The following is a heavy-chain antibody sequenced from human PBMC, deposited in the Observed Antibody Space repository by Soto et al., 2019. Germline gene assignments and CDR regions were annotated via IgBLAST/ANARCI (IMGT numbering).Heavy chain of an antibody. CDR3: AKGRFNFDY. Sequence: EVQLLESGGGLVQPGGSLRLSCAASGFTFSSHAMSWVRQAPGKGLEWVSGISNSGVDTFYADSVMGRFTVSRDNSKNTLYLQMNSLRVEDTAVYYCAKGRFNFDYWGQGTLVTVSS. CDR2: ISNSGVDT. V-gene: IGHV3-23*01. CDR1: GFTFSSHA. J-gene: IGHJ4*02.